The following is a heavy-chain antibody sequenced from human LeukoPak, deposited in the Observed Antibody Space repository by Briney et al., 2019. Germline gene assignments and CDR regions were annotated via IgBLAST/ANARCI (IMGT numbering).Heavy chain of an antibody. CDR1: GYTFTTYD. CDR2: MNPNSGNT. V-gene: IGHV1-8*01. Sequence: ASVKVSCKASGYTFTTYDINWVRQATGQGLEWMGWMNPNSGNTGYAQKFQGRVTMTRNTSISTAYMELGSLRSEDTAVYYCARGPNKSDGGNSGSAWFDPWGQGTLVTVSS. D-gene: IGHD4-23*01. J-gene: IGHJ5*02. CDR3: ARGPNKSDGGNSGSAWFDP.